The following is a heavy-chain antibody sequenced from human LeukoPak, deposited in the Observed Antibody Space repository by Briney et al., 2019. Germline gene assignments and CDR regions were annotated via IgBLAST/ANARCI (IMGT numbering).Heavy chain of an antibody. V-gene: IGHV4-59*01. J-gene: IGHJ6*03. D-gene: IGHD5-18*01. CDR1: GGSISSYY. CDR2: IYYSGST. Sequence: SETLSLTCTVSGGSISSYYWSWIRQPPGKGLEWIGYIYYSGSTNYNPSLKSRVTISVDMSKNQFSLKLRSVTAADTAVYYCARTTEGGYTYDYFYYYYMGVWGKGTTVTISS. CDR3: ARTTEGGYTYDYFYYYYMGV.